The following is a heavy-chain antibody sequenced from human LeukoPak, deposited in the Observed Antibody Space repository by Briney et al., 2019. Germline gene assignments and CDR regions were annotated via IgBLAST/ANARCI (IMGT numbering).Heavy chain of an antibody. J-gene: IGHJ5*02. CDR2: INPNSGGT. D-gene: IGHD3-22*01. CDR3: ARGVEGYYNWFDP. CDR1: GYTFTGYY. V-gene: IGHV1-2*02. Sequence: GASVKVSCKASGYTFTGYYMHWVRQAPGQGLEWMGWINPNSGGTNYAQKFQGRVTMTRNTSISTAYMELSSLRSEDTAVYYCARGVEGYYNWFDPWGQGTLVTVSS.